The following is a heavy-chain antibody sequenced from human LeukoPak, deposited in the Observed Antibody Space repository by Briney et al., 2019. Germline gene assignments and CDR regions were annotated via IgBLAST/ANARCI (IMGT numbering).Heavy chain of an antibody. D-gene: IGHD6-19*01. Sequence: PGGSLRLSCAASGFTFSTYAMSWVRQAPGKGLEWVSTVSGSGAGTHYADSVKGRFTISRDNSKNTLYLQMNSLRVEDTAVYYCAKDSKSSGWYVPPNFDYWGQGTLVTVSS. V-gene: IGHV3-23*01. CDR3: AKDSKSSGWYVPPNFDY. CDR2: VSGSGAGT. J-gene: IGHJ4*02. CDR1: GFTFSTYA.